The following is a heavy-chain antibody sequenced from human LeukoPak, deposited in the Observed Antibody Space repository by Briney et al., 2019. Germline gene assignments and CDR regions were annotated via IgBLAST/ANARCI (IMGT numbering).Heavy chain of an antibody. CDR3: ARDREVVTAKAQMDV. CDR2: IYNDANA. CDR1: GFTVSTNH. J-gene: IGHJ6*04. Sequence: GGSLRLSCAVSGFTVSTNHMSWVRQAPGKGLEWVSVIYNDANAYYTDSVKGRFTISRDNSKNTVFLQMNSLRAEDTAVYYCARDREVVTAKAQMDVWGKGTTVTVSS. D-gene: IGHD2-21*02. V-gene: IGHV3-53*01.